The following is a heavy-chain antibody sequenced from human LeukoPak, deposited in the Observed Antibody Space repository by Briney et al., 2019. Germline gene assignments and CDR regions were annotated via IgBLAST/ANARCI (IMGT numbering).Heavy chain of an antibody. CDR1: GGSISSSNYY. D-gene: IGHD6-13*01. Sequence: SETLSLTCTVSGGSISSSNYYWGWIRQPPGKGLEWIGSIYYSGSTYYNPSLKSRVTISVDTSKNQFSLKLSSVTAADTAVYYCARDSGYSRDGVYWGQGTLVTVSS. CDR3: ARDSGYSRDGVY. CDR2: IYYSGST. J-gene: IGHJ4*02. V-gene: IGHV4-39*07.